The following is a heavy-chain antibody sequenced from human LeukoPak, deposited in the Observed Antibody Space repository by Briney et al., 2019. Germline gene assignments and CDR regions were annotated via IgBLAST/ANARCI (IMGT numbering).Heavy chain of an antibody. D-gene: IGHD5-24*01. CDR3: ARGGGMGHYYYYMDV. Sequence: SETLSLTCTVSGGSISSYYWSWIRQPPGKGLEWIGYISYSGSSNYNPSLKSRVSISVDTSKNQFSLKLNSVTAADTAVYYCARGGGMGHYYYYMDVWGKGTTVTISS. V-gene: IGHV4-59*01. CDR2: ISYSGSS. J-gene: IGHJ6*03. CDR1: GGSISSYY.